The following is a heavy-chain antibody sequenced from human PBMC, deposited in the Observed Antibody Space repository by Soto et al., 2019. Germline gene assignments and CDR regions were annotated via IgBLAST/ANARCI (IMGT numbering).Heavy chain of an antibody. V-gene: IGHV3-49*04. D-gene: IGHD6-19*01. CDR1: GFTFGDYA. CDR2: IRSTAYGGTT. J-gene: IGHJ6*02. CDR3: TRVVSSGWRPYYYYYGMDV. Sequence: PGGSLRLSCTASGFTFGDYAMSWVRQAPGKGLEWVGFIRSTAYGGTTEYAASVKGRFTISRDDSKSIAYLQMNSLNTEDTAVYYCTRVVSSGWRPYYYYYGMDVWGQGTTVTVSS.